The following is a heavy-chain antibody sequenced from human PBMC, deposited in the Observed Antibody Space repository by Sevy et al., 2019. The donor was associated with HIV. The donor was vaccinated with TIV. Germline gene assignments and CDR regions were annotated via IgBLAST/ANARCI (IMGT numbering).Heavy chain of an antibody. V-gene: IGHV3-11*01. J-gene: IGHJ4*02. Sequence: GGSLRLSCAASGFTFSDYYMSWIRQAPGKGLEWVSYISSSGSNIYYADSVKGRFTVSRDNAKNSMYLQMNSLRAEETALYYCARDLHRGLSGSTSGYWGQGTLVTVSS. CDR3: ARDLHRGLSGSTSGY. D-gene: IGHD3-3*01. CDR2: ISSSGSNI. CDR1: GFTFSDYY.